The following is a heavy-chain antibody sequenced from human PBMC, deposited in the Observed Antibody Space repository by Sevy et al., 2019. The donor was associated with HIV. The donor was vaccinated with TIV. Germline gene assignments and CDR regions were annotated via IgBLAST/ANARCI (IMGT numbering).Heavy chain of an antibody. Sequence: SETLSLTCGVSGGSISSSNWWHWVRQPPGKGLEWIWEIYHSGSTNYNPSLKSRVTISVDNSKNQFSLKLNSVTAADTAVYYCSRGFDTPRGFDPWGQGTLVTVSS. CDR3: SRGFDTPRGFDP. D-gene: IGHD3-10*01. V-gene: IGHV4-4*02. CDR1: GGSISSSNW. J-gene: IGHJ5*02. CDR2: IYHSGST.